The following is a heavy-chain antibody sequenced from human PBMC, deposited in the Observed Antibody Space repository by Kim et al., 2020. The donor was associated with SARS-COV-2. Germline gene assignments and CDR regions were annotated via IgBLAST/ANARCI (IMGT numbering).Heavy chain of an antibody. Sequence: TNYAQKFQGRVTMTRDTSISTAYMELSSLRSDDTAVYYCARRGGLGRSFDYWGQGTLVTVSS. D-gene: IGHD2-15*01. V-gene: IGHV1-2*02. CDR2: T. CDR3: ARRGGLGRSFDY. J-gene: IGHJ4*02.